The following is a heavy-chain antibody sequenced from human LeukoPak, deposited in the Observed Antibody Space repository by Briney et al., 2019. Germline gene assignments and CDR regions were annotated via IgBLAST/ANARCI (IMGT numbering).Heavy chain of an antibody. CDR2: ISYDGSNK. D-gene: IGHD3-22*01. CDR1: GSTFSSYG. V-gene: IGHV3-30*03. CDR3: ARGPIDYYDSRGFDY. Sequence: GGSLRLSCAASGSTFSSYGMHWVRQAPGKGLEWVAVISYDGSNKYYADSVKGRFTISRDNSKNTLDLQMNSLRAEDTAVYYCARGPIDYYDSRGFDYWGQGTLVTVSS. J-gene: IGHJ4*02.